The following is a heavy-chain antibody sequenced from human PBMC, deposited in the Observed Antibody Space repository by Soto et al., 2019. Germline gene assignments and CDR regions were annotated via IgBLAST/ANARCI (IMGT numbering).Heavy chain of an antibody. CDR3: ARDKYYDFWSGYLGYYYGMDV. J-gene: IGHJ6*02. V-gene: IGHV1-2*04. Sequence: ASVKVSCKASGYTFTGYYMHWVRQAPGQGLEWMGWINPNSGGTNYAQKFQGWVTMTRDTSISTAYMELSRLRSDDTAVYYCARDKYYDFWSGYLGYYYGMDVWGQGTTVTVSS. D-gene: IGHD3-3*01. CDR1: GYTFTGYY. CDR2: INPNSGGT.